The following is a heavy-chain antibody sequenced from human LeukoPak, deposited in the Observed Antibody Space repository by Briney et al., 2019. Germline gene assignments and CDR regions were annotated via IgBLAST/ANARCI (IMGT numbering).Heavy chain of an antibody. J-gene: IGHJ3*02. Sequence: SETLSLTCTVSGDSISSGSYYWVWIRQPPGKGLEWIGSIFYSGSTFYNPSLKSRVTISADTSKNQFSLRLTSMTAADTAVYYCARQGYCTNGVCPDAFDIWGQGTMVTVSS. CDR2: IFYSGST. CDR3: ARQGYCTNGVCPDAFDI. V-gene: IGHV4-39*01. D-gene: IGHD2-8*01. CDR1: GDSISSGSYY.